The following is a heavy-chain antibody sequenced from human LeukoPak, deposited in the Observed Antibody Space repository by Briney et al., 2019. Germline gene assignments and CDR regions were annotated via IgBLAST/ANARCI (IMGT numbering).Heavy chain of an antibody. CDR1: GYSFNNYW. V-gene: IGHV5-51*01. J-gene: IGHJ3*02. Sequence: GESLKISCKGSGYSFNNYWIGWVRQMPGKGLEWMGIVYPGDSDTRYSPSFQGQVTISADKSTSTAYLQWSSLKASDTAMYYCARRVPMIVVGDAFDIWGQGTMITVSS. CDR3: ARRVPMIVVGDAFDI. CDR2: VYPGDSDT. D-gene: IGHD3-22*01.